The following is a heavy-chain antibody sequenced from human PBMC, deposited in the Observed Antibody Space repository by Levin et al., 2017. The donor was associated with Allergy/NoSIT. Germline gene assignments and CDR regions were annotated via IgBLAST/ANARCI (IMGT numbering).Heavy chain of an antibody. Sequence: GGSLRLSCAGSGFKFSSYDMHWVRQAPGKGLEWVSGISDSGDNTYYAESVKGRFTVSRDNSKNTLYLQMNSLRAEDTAVYYCARVGYYYYGMDVWGQGTTVTVSS. CDR3: ARVGYYYYGMDV. V-gene: IGHV3-23*01. CDR2: ISDSGDNT. CDR1: GFKFSSYD. J-gene: IGHJ6*02.